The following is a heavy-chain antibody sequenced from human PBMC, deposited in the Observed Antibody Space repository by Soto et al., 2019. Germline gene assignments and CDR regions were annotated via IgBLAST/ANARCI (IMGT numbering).Heavy chain of an antibody. CDR3: ARGPPRFNSALDF. V-gene: IGHV6-1*01. CDR2: TYYRSWWYS. J-gene: IGHJ4*02. CDR1: GDSVSSNGAA. Sequence: SQTLSLTCGISGDSVSSNGAAWNWLRQSPSRGLEWLGRTYYRSWWYSDYAPSVKSRITVNPDTSQNKFSLQLYSLTPQDTAIYCFARGPPRFNSALDFWDQGTLLTVFS. D-gene: IGHD6-19*01.